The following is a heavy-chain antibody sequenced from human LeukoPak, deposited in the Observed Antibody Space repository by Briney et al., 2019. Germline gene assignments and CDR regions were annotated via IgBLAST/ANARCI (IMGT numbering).Heavy chain of an antibody. CDR1: GFTFDDYG. V-gene: IGHV3-20*01. Sequence: GGSLRLSCAASGFTFDDYGMSWLRQAPGKGLEGVSGINWSGGSTGYADSVKGRFTISRDNAKNSLYLQMNSLRAEDTALYHCARVGERATVCYFDYWGQGTLVTVSS. CDR2: INWSGGST. J-gene: IGHJ4*02. CDR3: ARVGERATVCYFDY. D-gene: IGHD1-26*01.